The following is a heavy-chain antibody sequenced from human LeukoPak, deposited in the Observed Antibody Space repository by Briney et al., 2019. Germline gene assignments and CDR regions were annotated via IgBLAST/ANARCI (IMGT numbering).Heavy chain of an antibody. D-gene: IGHD6-13*01. V-gene: IGHV1-2*02. CDR2: INPNSGGT. Sequence: EASVKVSCRASGYTFAAYYMHWVRQAPGQGLEWMGWINPNSGGTKYAQKFQGRVTMTRDTSTSTVYMELSSLRSEDTAVYYCARDTPRSHSSSWPGDYWGQGTLVTVSS. J-gene: IGHJ4*02. CDR3: ARDTPRSHSSSWPGDY. CDR1: GYTFAAYY.